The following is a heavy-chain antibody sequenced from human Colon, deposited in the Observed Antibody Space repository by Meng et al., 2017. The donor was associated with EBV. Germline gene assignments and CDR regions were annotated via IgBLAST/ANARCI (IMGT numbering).Heavy chain of an antibody. CDR2: ISTNTGNP. Sequence: VQLVQSGSVLKKPGASGKVSCKASGYTFPRYPMNWVRQAPGQGLEWMGWISTNTGNPTYAQGFTGRFVFSVDTSVSTAYLQISSLKAEDTAVYYCGTLKYTSGFYGPAYWGQGALVTVSS. D-gene: IGHD6-19*01. CDR3: GTLKYTSGFYGPAY. CDR1: GYTFPRYP. J-gene: IGHJ4*02. V-gene: IGHV7-4-1*02.